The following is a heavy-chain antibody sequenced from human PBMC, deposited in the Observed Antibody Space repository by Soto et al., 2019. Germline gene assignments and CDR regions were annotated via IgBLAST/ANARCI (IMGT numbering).Heavy chain of an antibody. D-gene: IGHD3-9*01. Sequence: PSETLSLTCTVSGGSVSSGSYYWSWIRQPPGKGLEWIGYIYYSGSTNYNPSLKSRVTISVDTSKNQFSLKLSSVTAADTAVYYCARDLSGSFDYWGQGPLVTVSS. V-gene: IGHV4-61*01. CDR2: IYYSGST. CDR3: ARDLSGSFDY. J-gene: IGHJ4*02. CDR1: GGSVSSGSYY.